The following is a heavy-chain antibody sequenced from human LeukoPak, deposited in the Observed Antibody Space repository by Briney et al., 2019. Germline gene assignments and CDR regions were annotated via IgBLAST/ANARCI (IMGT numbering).Heavy chain of an antibody. CDR1: GFTFSSYA. J-gene: IGHJ4*02. CDR3: AKEEAGYCSGGSCYSLNY. V-gene: IGHV3-30*18. CDR2: ISKDGSNQ. Sequence: GGSLRLSCAASGFTFSSYAMSWVRQAPGKGLEWVAVISKDGSNQYHTDSVKGRFTISRDNSKNTLYLQMNSLRAEDTAVYYCAKEEAGYCSGGSCYSLNYWGQGTLVTVSS. D-gene: IGHD2-15*01.